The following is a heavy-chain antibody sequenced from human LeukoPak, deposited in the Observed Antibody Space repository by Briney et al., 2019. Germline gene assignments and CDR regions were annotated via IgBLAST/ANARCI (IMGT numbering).Heavy chain of an antibody. V-gene: IGHV3-9*01. D-gene: IGHD5-12*01. CDR2: ISWNSGSI. Sequence: PGVSLRLSCAASGFTFDDYATRWVRQAPGKGLEWVSGISWNSGSIGYADSVKGRFTISRDNAKNSPYLQMNSLRAEDTALYYCAKGRIVATMGSFDYWGQGTLVTVSS. CDR3: AKGRIVATMGSFDY. J-gene: IGHJ4*02. CDR1: GFTFDDYA.